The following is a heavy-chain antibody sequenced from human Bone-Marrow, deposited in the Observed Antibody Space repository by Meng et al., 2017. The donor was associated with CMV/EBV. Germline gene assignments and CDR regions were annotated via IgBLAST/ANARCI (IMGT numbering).Heavy chain of an antibody. CDR2: INPSGGST. V-gene: IGHV1-46*01. CDR1: GYTFTGYY. D-gene: IGHD3-3*01. Sequence: ASVKVSCKASGYTFTGYYMHWVRQAPGQGLEWMGIINPSGGSTSYAQKFQGRVTMTRDTSTSTVYMELNSLRAEDTAVYYCARDSHRLYDFWSGYEYYYYYYGMDVWGQGTTVTVSS. J-gene: IGHJ6*02. CDR3: ARDSHRLYDFWSGYEYYYYYYGMDV.